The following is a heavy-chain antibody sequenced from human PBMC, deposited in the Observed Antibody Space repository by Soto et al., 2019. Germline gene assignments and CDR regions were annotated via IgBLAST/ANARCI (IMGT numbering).Heavy chain of an antibody. V-gene: IGHV3-9*01. J-gene: IGHJ3*02. D-gene: IGHD1-1*01. CDR1: RFTFGDYG. CDR3: AKDMAGTTGAFDI. Sequence: EVQLVESGGGLVQPGRSLRLSCAGTRFTFGDYGRHWVRQPPGKGLEWLSGISRNGGSIGYADSVKGRFTISRDNAKNSLYLQLNSLKPEDTALYYCAKDMAGTTGAFDIWGQGTVVTVSS. CDR2: ISRNGGSI.